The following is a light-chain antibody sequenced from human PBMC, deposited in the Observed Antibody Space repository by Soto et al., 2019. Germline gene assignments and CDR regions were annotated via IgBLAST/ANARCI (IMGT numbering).Light chain of an antibody. V-gene: IGLV4-69*01. J-gene: IGLJ2*01. Sequence: QAVVTQSPSASASLGASVKLTCTLSSGHSSYAIAWHQQQPEKGPRYLMKLNSDGSHSKGDGIPDRFSGSSSGAERYLTISSLQSEDEADYYCQTWCTGIVVFGGGTKLTVL. CDR1: SGHSSYA. CDR3: QTWCTGIVV. CDR2: LNSDGSH.